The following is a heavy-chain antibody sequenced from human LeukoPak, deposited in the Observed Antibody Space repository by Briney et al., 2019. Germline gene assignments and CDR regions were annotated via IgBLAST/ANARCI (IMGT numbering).Heavy chain of an antibody. J-gene: IGHJ4*02. CDR1: GFTFSSYS. Sequence: PGGSLRLSCAASGFTFSSYSMNWVRQAPGKGLEWVSSISSSSYIYYADSVKGRFTISRDNAKNSLYLQMNSLRAEDTAVYYCAKTRAYYYDSSGYFPDYWGQGTLVTVSS. CDR2: ISSSSYI. D-gene: IGHD3-22*01. V-gene: IGHV3-21*04. CDR3: AKTRAYYYDSSGYFPDY.